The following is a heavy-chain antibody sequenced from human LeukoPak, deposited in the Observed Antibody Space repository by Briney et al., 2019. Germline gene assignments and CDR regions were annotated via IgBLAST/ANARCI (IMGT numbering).Heavy chain of an antibody. CDR1: GGSISSYY. CDR2: IYTSGST. Sequence: SEPLPLTCTVSGGSISSYYWSWIRQPAGKGLEWIGRIYTSGSTNYNPSLKSRVTMSVDTSKNQFSLKLSSVTAADTAVYYCARVRHYYGSGSYSDWGQGTLVTVSS. D-gene: IGHD3-10*01. J-gene: IGHJ4*02. V-gene: IGHV4-4*07. CDR3: ARVRHYYGSGSYSD.